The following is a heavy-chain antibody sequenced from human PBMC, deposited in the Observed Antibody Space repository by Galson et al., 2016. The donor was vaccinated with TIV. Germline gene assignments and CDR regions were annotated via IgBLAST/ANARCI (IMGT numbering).Heavy chain of an antibody. CDR3: ARNVAQTGDFDD. J-gene: IGHJ4*02. D-gene: IGHD7-27*01. CDR2: MHPDSGHT. CDR1: GYPFTNYD. Sequence: SVKVSCKASGYPFTNYDINWVRQTAGQGLEWLGWMHPDSGHTGYAQKFQGRVSMTRDTSISTAYMELRNLISEDTAVYYCARNVAQTGDFDDWGQGTLVTVSS. V-gene: IGHV1-8*01.